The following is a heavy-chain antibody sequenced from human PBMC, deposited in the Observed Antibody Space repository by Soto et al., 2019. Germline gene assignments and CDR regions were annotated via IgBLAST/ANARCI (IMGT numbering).Heavy chain of an antibody. V-gene: IGHV1-69*12. J-gene: IGHJ5*02. CDR1: GGTFSSYA. CDR3: VAVVAATLLIGFDP. D-gene: IGHD2-15*01. Sequence: QVQLVQSGAEVKKPGSSVKVSCKASGGTFSSYAISWVRQAPGQGLEWMGGIIPIFGTANYAQKFQGRVKITADESTSTAYMELSSLRSEDTAVYYCVAVVAATLLIGFDPWCQGTLVTVSS. CDR2: IIPIFGTA.